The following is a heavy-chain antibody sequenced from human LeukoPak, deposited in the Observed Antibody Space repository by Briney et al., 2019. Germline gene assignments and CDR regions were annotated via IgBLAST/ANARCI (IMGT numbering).Heavy chain of an antibody. D-gene: IGHD3-22*01. CDR3: ARVQQYDKFDY. CDR2: INHSGST. V-gene: IGHV4-34*01. Sequence: SETLSLTCAVYGGSFSGYYWSWIRQPPGKGLEWIGEINHSGSTNYNPSLKSRVTISVDTSKNQFSLKLSSVTAADTAVYYCARVQQYDKFDYWGQGTLVTVSS. J-gene: IGHJ4*02. CDR1: GGSFSGYY.